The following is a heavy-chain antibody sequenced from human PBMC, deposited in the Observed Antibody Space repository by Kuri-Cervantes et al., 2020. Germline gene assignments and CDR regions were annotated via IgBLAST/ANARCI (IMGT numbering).Heavy chain of an antibody. CDR3: ANSGYDFNYYYMDV. D-gene: IGHD5-12*01. V-gene: IGHV1-46*01. CDR2: INPSGGST. CDR1: GYTFTSYY. J-gene: IGHJ6*03. Sequence: ASVKVSCKASGYTFTSYYMHWVRQAPGQGLEWMGMINPSGGSTSYAQKFQGRVTMTRDKSTSTVYMELSSLRSEDTAVYYCANSGYDFNYYYMDVWGKGTTVTVSS.